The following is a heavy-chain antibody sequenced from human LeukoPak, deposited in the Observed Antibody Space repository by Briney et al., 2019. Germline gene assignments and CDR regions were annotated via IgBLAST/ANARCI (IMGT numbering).Heavy chain of an antibody. CDR1: GFTFSSYA. CDR2: ICDDNT. CDR3: AARKVRGVWFYLDY. D-gene: IGHD3-10*01. J-gene: IGHJ4*02. Sequence: PGGSLRLSCAACGFTFSSYAMHWVRQAPGKGLEWVSTICDDNTYYADSVKGRFAISTDNSKNTLYLQMNSLRVEDTAVYFCAARKVRGVWFYLDYWGQGTLVTVSS. V-gene: IGHV3-23*01.